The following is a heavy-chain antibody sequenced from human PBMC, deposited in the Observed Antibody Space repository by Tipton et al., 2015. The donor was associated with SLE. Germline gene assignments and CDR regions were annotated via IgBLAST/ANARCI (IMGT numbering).Heavy chain of an antibody. CDR2: IYNGGRT. Sequence: TLSLTCSVSDYSIRSHYWSWIRQTPGKGLEWIGDIYNGGRTNYNASLKSRVTISVDTSKNQFSLRLTSVTAADPAVYFCAREGPGAARQYLDYWGQGTLVTVSS. CDR3: AREGPGAARQYLDY. D-gene: IGHD6-6*01. V-gene: IGHV4-59*11. CDR1: DYSIRSHY. J-gene: IGHJ4*02.